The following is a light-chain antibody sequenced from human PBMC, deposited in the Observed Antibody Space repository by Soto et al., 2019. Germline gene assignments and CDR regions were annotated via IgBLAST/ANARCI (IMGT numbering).Light chain of an antibody. CDR1: QSVGSRY. CDR2: GAS. Sequence: EIVLTQSPGTLSLSPGERATLSCRASQSVGSRYLAWYQQKPGQAPRLLIYGASNRATGIPDRFSGSGSGTHFTLTISRLEPEDFAVYYCQQYGRSPFTFGPGTKAEIK. V-gene: IGKV3-20*01. J-gene: IGKJ3*01. CDR3: QQYGRSPFT.